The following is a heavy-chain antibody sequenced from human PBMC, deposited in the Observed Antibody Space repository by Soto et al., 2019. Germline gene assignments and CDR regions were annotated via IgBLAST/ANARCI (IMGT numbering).Heavy chain of an antibody. CDR2: INSDGSHT. J-gene: IGHJ6*02. Sequence: EVQLVESGGGLVQPGGSLRLSCADSGLSFNIYWMHWVRQVPGKGLVWLARINSDGSHTIYVDSVKGRFTISRDNAKNTVFLQMDSLRDEDTGVYYCAGGMAGLDVWGQGTTVTVSS. V-gene: IGHV3-74*01. CDR1: GLSFNIYW. CDR3: AGGMAGLDV.